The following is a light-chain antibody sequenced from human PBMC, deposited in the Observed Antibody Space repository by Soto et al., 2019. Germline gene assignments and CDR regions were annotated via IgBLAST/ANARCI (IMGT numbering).Light chain of an antibody. V-gene: IGLV2-14*01. CDR2: DVS. CDR1: SSDVGGYNY. J-gene: IGLJ2*01. Sequence: QSVLTQPASVSGSPGQSITISCTGTSSDVGGYNYVSWYQQHPGKAPKLMIYDVSNRPSGVSNRFSCSKSGNTASLTIAGLQAEAEAEYYGSSYTSSSTLVFGGGTKLTVL. CDR3: SSYTSSSTLV.